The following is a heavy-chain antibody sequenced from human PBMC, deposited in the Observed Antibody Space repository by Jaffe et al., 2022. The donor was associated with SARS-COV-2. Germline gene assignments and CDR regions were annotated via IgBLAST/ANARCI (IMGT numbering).Heavy chain of an antibody. Sequence: QVQLQESGPGLVKPSGTLSLTCAVSGGSISSSNWWSWIRQPPGKGLEWIGEIYLSGSANYNPSLKSRVTISIDRSKNQFSLKLTSVTAADTAVYYCARDPLPTPLGGDCWGRGTLVTVSS. CDR1: GGSISSSNW. V-gene: IGHV4-4*02. CDR2: IYLSGSA. J-gene: IGHJ4*02. CDR3: ARDPLPTPLGGDC.